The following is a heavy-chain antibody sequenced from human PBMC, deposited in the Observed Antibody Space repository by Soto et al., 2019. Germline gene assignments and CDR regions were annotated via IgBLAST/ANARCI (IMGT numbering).Heavy chain of an antibody. CDR1: GGSFSGYY. V-gene: IGHV4-34*01. CDR2: INHSGST. J-gene: IGHJ6*02. Sequence: QVHLQQWGSGLLKPSETLSLTCAVYGGSFSGYYWSWIRQPPGKGLEWIGEINHSGSTNYNQSLKSRVTISVDSSKNQFSLKLSSVTAAEPAVYYCARAGCSSTSCFGGVYYYGMDVWGQGTTVTVSS. CDR3: ARAGCSSTSCFGGVYYYGMDV. D-gene: IGHD2-2*01.